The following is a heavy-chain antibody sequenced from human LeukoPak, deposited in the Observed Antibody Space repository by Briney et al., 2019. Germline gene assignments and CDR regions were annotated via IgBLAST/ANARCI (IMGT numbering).Heavy chain of an antibody. CDR1: GGSISSHF. V-gene: IGHV4-59*11. CDR3: TKATQWLAFDY. D-gene: IGHD6-19*01. CDR2: IYNSGTT. J-gene: IGHJ4*02. Sequence: PSETLSLTCTVSGGSISSHFWSWIRQPPGQGLEWIGYIYNSGTTIYNPSLKSRVTISVDTSENQLSLQLTSVAAADTAVYYCTKATQWLAFDYWGRGTLVTVSS.